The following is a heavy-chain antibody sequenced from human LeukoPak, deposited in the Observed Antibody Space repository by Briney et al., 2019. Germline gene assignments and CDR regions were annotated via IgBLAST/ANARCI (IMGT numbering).Heavy chain of an antibody. J-gene: IGHJ5*02. CDR3: ARGLRRLTIYNWFDP. CDR1: GFTFSSYA. D-gene: IGHD3-3*01. V-gene: IGHV3-30-3*01. Sequence: GGSLRLSCAASGFTFSSYAMHWVRQAPGKGLEWVAVISYDGSNKYYADSVKGRFTISRDNSKNTLYLQMNSLRAEDTAVYYCARGLRRLTIYNWFDPWGQGTLVTVSS. CDR2: ISYDGSNK.